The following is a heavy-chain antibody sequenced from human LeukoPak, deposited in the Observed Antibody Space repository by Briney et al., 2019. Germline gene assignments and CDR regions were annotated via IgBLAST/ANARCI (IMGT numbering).Heavy chain of an antibody. Sequence: GRSLRLSCAASGFTFSSYAMHWVRQAPGKGLEWVAVISYDGSNKYYADSVKGRFTISRDNSKNTLYLQMDSLRAEDTAVYYCATPGVTVGWGQGTLVTVSS. J-gene: IGHJ4*02. CDR2: ISYDGSNK. CDR3: ATPGVTVG. V-gene: IGHV3-30-3*01. D-gene: IGHD4-23*01. CDR1: GFTFSSYA.